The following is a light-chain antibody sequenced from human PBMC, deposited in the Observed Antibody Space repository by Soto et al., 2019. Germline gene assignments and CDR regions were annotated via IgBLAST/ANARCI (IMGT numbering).Light chain of an antibody. CDR1: QSVSSN. Sequence: EIVMTQSPATLSVSPGERATLSCRASQSVSSNLAWYQQKPGQAPGLLIYEASTRATGIPARFSGSGSGTDFTLTISRLEPEDFAVYYCQQFVTSRTFGQGTKVDIK. CDR3: QQFVTSRT. V-gene: IGKV3D-15*01. CDR2: EAS. J-gene: IGKJ1*01.